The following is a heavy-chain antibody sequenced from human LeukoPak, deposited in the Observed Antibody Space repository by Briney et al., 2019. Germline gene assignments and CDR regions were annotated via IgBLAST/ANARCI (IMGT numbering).Heavy chain of an antibody. J-gene: IGHJ4*02. CDR3: AKNRDTSDYPRDFDY. D-gene: IGHD3-22*01. Sequence: PGGSLRLSCAASGFPFSSYGMHWVRQTPGKGLEGVAFIRHDGSYQQYADSVKGRFTVSRDNSKDTVYLQMNSLRTEDTAVYYCAKNRDTSDYPRDFDYWGQGTLVTVSS. CDR1: GFPFSSYG. V-gene: IGHV3-30*02. CDR2: IRHDGSYQ.